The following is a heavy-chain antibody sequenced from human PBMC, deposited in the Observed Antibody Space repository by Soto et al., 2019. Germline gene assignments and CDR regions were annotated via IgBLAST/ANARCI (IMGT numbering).Heavy chain of an antibody. CDR3: SEDGSHNFDC. Sequence: QVQLVESGGGVVQPGRSLRLSCAASGFTFSHYAMHWVRQAPGKGLEWVALMSYDGSNEYYADSVKGRFTISRDNSHNTLYLELNGLGAEDSAEYYCSEDGSHNFDCWGQGTLVTVSS. CDR1: GFTFSHYA. V-gene: IGHV3-30*18. CDR2: MSYDGSNE. D-gene: IGHD1-26*01. J-gene: IGHJ4*02.